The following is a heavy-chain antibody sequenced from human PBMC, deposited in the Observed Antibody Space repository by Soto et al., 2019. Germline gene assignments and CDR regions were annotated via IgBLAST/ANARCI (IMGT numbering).Heavy chain of an antibody. CDR3: ARDPYHVLMVNAPNLYGMNV. J-gene: IGHJ6*02. V-gene: IGHV1-18*01. Sequence: ASVKVSCKASGYTFTTYDISWVRQAPGQGLEWMGRISTYNGNTNYPQSLQGRLTMTTDTSTTTAYMELRSLRSDDTAVYYCARDPYHVLMVNAPNLYGMNVWGQGTTVTVSS. D-gene: IGHD2-8*01. CDR1: GYTFTTYD. CDR2: ISTYNGNT.